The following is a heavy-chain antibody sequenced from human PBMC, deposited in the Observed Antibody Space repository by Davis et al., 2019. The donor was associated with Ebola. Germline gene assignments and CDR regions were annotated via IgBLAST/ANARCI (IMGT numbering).Heavy chain of an antibody. CDR2: TYYTSKWFN. V-gene: IGHV6-1*01. D-gene: IGHD3-22*01. J-gene: IGHJ4*02. Sequence: HSQTLSLTCAISGDSVSSGAWNWIRQSPSRGLEWLGRTYYTSKWFNDYAVSVKSRITVNPDTSKNQFSRQLDSVTPEDTAVYYCARGWLRSGLDYWGQGILVTVSS. CDR1: GDSVSSGA. CDR3: ARGWLRSGLDY.